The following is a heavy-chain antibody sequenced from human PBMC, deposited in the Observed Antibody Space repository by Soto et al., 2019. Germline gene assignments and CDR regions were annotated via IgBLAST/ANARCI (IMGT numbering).Heavy chain of an antibody. CDR3: ARSAGYCSSTSCLVYYYGMDV. J-gene: IGHJ6*02. Sequence: QVQLVQSGAEVKKPGSSVKVSCKASGGTFSSYAISWVRQAPGQGLEWMGGIIPIFGTANYAQKFQGRVTITADESKSAAYLAPSSLGSEDTAVYYCARSAGYCSSTSCLVYYYGMDVWGQGTTVTVSS. V-gene: IGHV1-69*01. D-gene: IGHD2-2*01. CDR1: GGTFSSYA. CDR2: IIPIFGTA.